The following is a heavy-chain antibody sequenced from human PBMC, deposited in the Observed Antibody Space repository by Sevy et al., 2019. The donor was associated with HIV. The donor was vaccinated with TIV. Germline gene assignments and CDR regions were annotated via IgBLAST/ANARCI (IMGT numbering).Heavy chain of an antibody. CDR1: GFAFSDYA. CDR3: AKAHADCSGGTCYTAHYYYDMDV. CDR2: ISYAGDNK. Sequence: GGSLRLSCAASGFAFSDYAMHWVRQAPGKGLEWVAAISYAGDNKYFADSVKGRFTVSKDNSKNTLYLEMNSLRAEDMAVYYCAKAHADCSGGTCYTAHYYYDMDVWGRGATVTVSS. J-gene: IGHJ6*02. V-gene: IGHV3-30*18. D-gene: IGHD2-15*01.